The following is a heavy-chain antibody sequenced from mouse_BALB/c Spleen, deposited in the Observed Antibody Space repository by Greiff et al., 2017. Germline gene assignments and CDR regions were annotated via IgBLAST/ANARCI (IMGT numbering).Heavy chain of an antibody. CDR2: ISDGGSYT. Sequence: EVMLVESGGGLVKPGGSLKLSCAASGFTFSDYYMYWVRQTPEKRLEWVATISDGGSYTYYPDSVKGRFTISRDNAKNNLYLQMSSLKSEDTAMYYCAREGAYQGYFDVWGAGTTVTVSS. CDR1: GFTFSDYY. D-gene: IGHD6-5*01. CDR3: AREGAYQGYFDV. V-gene: IGHV5-4*02. J-gene: IGHJ1*01.